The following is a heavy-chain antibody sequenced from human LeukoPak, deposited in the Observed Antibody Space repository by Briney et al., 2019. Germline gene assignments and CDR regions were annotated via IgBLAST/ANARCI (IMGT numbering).Heavy chain of an antibody. V-gene: IGHV3-30*18. Sequence: GGSLRLSCAASGFTFSSYGMHWVRQAPGKGLGWVAVISYDGSNKYYADSVKGRFTISRDNSKNTLYLQMNSLRAEDTAVYYCAKLDIPLEGGNSYYYYGMDVWGQGTTVTVSS. CDR1: GFTFSSYG. D-gene: IGHD4-23*01. J-gene: IGHJ6*02. CDR3: AKLDIPLEGGNSYYYYGMDV. CDR2: ISYDGSNK.